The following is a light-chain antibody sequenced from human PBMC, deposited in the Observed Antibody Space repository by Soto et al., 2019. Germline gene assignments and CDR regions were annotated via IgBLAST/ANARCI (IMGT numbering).Light chain of an antibody. Sequence: DIQMTQSPSSLSASVGDRVTIPCRASQSISSYLNWYQQKPGKAPKLLISAASSLQSGVPSRFSGGVSGTDFTLTISSLQPEDFATYYCQQSYSTPRTFGQGTRWIS. J-gene: IGKJ1*01. CDR3: QQSYSTPRT. V-gene: IGKV1-39*01. CDR2: AAS. CDR1: QSISSY.